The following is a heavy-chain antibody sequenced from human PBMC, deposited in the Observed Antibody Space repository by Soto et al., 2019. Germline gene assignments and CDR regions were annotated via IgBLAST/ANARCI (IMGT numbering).Heavy chain of an antibody. J-gene: IGHJ5*02. CDR1: SGSISNYY. Sequence: PSETLSLTCTVSSGSISNYYWSWIRQPPGKGLEWIGYIYYGGNTNYNPSLKSRVTISVDTSKNQFSLKLTSVTAADTAVYYCTRDASMFDPWGQGILVTSPQ. D-gene: IGHD2-15*01. CDR3: TRDASMFDP. V-gene: IGHV4-59*01. CDR2: IYYGGNT.